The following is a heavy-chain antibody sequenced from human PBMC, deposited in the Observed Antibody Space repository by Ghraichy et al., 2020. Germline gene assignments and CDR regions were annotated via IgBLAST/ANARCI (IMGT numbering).Heavy chain of an antibody. CDR1: GGSFSGYY. CDR3: ARGVVAAAGTMGY. CDR2: INHSGST. D-gene: IGHD6-13*01. V-gene: IGHV4-34*01. J-gene: IGHJ4*02. Sequence: SETLSLTCAVYGGSFSGYYWSWIRQPPGKGLEWIGEINHSGSTNYNPSLKSRVTISVDTAKNQFSLKLSSVTAADTAVYYCARGVVAAAGTMGYWGQGTLVTVSS.